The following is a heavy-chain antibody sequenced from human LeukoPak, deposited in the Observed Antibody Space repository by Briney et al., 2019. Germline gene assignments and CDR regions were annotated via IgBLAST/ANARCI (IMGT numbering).Heavy chain of an antibody. D-gene: IGHD7-27*01. V-gene: IGHV3-21*01. CDR3: ARSPGARGNWFDP. CDR1: GFTFNTFG. CDR2: ISPSSSYI. J-gene: IGHJ5*02. Sequence: GGSLRLSCAASGFTFNTFGLNWVRQLPGKGLQWVSSISPSSSYIYYEDSVKGRFTISRDDAKNSLYLQMNSLTVGDTAVYYCARSPGARGNWFDPWGQGTLVTVSS.